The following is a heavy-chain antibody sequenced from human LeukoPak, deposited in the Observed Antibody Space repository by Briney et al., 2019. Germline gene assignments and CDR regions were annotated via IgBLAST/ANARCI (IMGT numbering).Heavy chain of an antibody. V-gene: IGHV3-66*01. Sequence: GGSLRLSCAASGFTVSSNYMSWVRQAPWKGLEWVSVISPVGTTYSADSVKGRFTNSRDNSKNTLYLQMNSLRAEDTAVYYCARWAHYCSDTSCSDYWGQGTLVTVSS. CDR1: GFTVSSNY. J-gene: IGHJ4*02. D-gene: IGHD2-2*01. CDR2: ISPVGTT. CDR3: ARWAHYCSDTSCSDY.